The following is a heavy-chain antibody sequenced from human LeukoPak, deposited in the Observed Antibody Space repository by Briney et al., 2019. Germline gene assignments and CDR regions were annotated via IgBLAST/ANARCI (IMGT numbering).Heavy chain of an antibody. CDR3: ARPRPGWSSVMPYFDY. CDR1: GFTFSSYN. CDR2: ISTSSSYI. D-gene: IGHD3-16*01. V-gene: IGHV3-21*01. Sequence: GGSLRLSCAASGFTFSSYNMNWVRQAPGKGLEWVSSISTSSSYIYYADSVKGRFTISRDNARNSLYLQMNSLRAEDTAVYYCARPRPGWSSVMPYFDYWGQGTLVTVSS. J-gene: IGHJ4*02.